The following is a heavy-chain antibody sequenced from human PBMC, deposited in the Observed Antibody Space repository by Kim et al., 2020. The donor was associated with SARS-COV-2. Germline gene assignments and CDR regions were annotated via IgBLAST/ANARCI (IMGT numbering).Heavy chain of an antibody. Sequence: YTDAVEGRFTITRDNSKNTLYLKMNSLRAEDTAVCYCARDGRFGEKGMDVWGQGATVTVSS. CDR3: ARDGRFGEKGMDV. V-gene: IGHV3-53*01. J-gene: IGHJ6*02. D-gene: IGHD3-10*01.